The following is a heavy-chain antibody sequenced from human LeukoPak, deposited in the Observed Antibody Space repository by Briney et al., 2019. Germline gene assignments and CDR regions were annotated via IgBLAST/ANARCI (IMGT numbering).Heavy chain of an antibody. V-gene: IGHV3-30*01. CDR1: GFTFSSYA. J-gene: IGHJ4*02. D-gene: IGHD3-22*01. Sequence: GGSLRLSCAASGFTFSSYAMHWVRQALGKGLEWVAVISYDGSNQYYADSVKGRFTISRDNSKNTLYLQMNSLRAEDTAVYYCARATPNMIVASSPDYWGQGTLVTVSS. CDR2: ISYDGSNQ. CDR3: ARATPNMIVASSPDY.